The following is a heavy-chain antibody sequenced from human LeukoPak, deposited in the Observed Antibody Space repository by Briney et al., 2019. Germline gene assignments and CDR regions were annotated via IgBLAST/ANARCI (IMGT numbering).Heavy chain of an antibody. J-gene: IGHJ4*02. CDR3: TRQATYCGGDCYSEAVDY. CDR1: GFTVSSNY. Sequence: PGGSLRLSCAASGFTVSSNYMSWVRQASGKGLEWVGRIRSEANSYATAYAASVKGRFTISRDDSKNTAYLQMNSLKTEDTAVYYCTRQATYCGGDCYSEAVDYWGQGTLVTVSS. D-gene: IGHD2-21*02. V-gene: IGHV3-73*01. CDR2: IRSEANSYAT.